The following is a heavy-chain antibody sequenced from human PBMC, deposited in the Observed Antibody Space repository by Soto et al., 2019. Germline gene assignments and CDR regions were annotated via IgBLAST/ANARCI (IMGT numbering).Heavy chain of an antibody. V-gene: IGHV4-30-2*01. D-gene: IGHD5-12*01. Sequence: SETLSLTCAVSGGSISSGGYSWSWIRQPPGKGLEWIGYIYHSGSTYYNPSLKSRVTISVDRSKNQFSLKLSSVTAADTAVYYCARDESRDGYKSGGMDVWGQGTTVTVSS. CDR1: GGSISSGGYS. J-gene: IGHJ6*02. CDR2: IYHSGST. CDR3: ARDESRDGYKSGGMDV.